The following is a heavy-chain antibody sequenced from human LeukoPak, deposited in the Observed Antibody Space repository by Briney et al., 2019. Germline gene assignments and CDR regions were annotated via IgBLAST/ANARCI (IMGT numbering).Heavy chain of an antibody. J-gene: IGHJ6*03. Sequence: SETLSLTCAVYGGSFGGYYWSWIRQPPGKGLEWIGEINHSGSTNYNPSLKSRVTISVDTSKNQFSLKLSSVTAADTAVYYCARHGGYSYGYYYYYYMDVWGKGTTVTVSS. CDR2: INHSGST. V-gene: IGHV4-34*01. CDR3: ARHGGYSYGYYYYYYMDV. CDR1: GGSFGGYY. D-gene: IGHD5-18*01.